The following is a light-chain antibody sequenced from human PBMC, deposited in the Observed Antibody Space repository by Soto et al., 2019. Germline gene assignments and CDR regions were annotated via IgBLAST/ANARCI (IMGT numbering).Light chain of an antibody. J-gene: IGKJ5*01. CDR3: QQSNNWPPIT. Sequence: ERVTTHSPATLSASPSERVTISFRASQSVASSVAWYQQTPGQAPMLILYGASTRATGFPARFSGSGSGTEFPLTISSLQSEDFAVYLCQQSNNWPPITFGQGTRLDIK. CDR2: GAS. V-gene: IGKV3-15*01. CDR1: QSVASS.